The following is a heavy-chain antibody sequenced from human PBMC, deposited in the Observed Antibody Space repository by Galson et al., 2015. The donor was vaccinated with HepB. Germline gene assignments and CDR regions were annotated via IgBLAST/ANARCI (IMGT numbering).Heavy chain of an antibody. CDR2: FEPEGGET. CDR1: GYTFTDLY. V-gene: IGHV1-24*01. CDR3: ATARGSGWGNFDF. J-gene: IGHJ4*02. D-gene: IGHD6-19*01. Sequence: SVKVSCKVSGYTFTDLYMHWVRQAPGKGLEWMGGFEPEGGETIYAQKFQGRVTMTEDTSTGTAYMELSSLRSEDTAVYYCATARGSGWGNFDFWGQGTLVTVSS.